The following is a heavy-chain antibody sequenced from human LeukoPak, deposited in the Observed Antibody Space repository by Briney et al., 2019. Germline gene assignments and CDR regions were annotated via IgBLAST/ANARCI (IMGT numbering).Heavy chain of an antibody. D-gene: IGHD3-3*01. Sequence: ASVKVSCKASGYTFTSYDINWVRQATGQGLEWMGWMNPNSGNTGYAQKFQGRVTITRNTSISTAYMELSSLRSEDTAVYYCARGVYWEFWDSVKSYMDVWGKGTTVTVSS. CDR2: MNPNSGNT. CDR3: ARGVYWEFWDSVKSYMDV. J-gene: IGHJ6*03. CDR1: GYTFTSYD. V-gene: IGHV1-8*03.